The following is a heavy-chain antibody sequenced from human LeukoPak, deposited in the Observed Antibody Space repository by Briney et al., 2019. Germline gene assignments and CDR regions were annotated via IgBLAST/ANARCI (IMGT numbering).Heavy chain of an antibody. D-gene: IGHD3-22*01. J-gene: IGHJ3*02. CDR3: ARPAYGDTMIARGAFDI. Sequence: GGSLRLSCAASGFTFSSYSMNWVRQAPGKGLEWVSSISSSSSYIYYADSVKGRFTISRDNAKNSLYLQMNSLRAEDTAVYYCARPAYGDTMIARGAFDIWGQGTMVTVSS. V-gene: IGHV3-21*01. CDR2: ISSSSSYI. CDR1: GFTFSSYS.